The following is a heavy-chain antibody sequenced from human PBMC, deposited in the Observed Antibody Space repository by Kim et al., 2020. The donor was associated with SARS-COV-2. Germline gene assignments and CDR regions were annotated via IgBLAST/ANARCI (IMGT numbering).Heavy chain of an antibody. D-gene: IGHD3-10*01. Sequence: GESLKISCQASGYSFSNYWIGWVRQMPGRGLEWMGIINPGDSDTRYSPSFQGRVTISVDESISTAYLQWNCLKASDSAMYYCARGSEWNFDYWGQGTLVTVSS. CDR2: INPGDSDT. V-gene: IGHV5-51*06. CDR1: GYSFSNYW. J-gene: IGHJ4*02. CDR3: ARGSEWNFDY.